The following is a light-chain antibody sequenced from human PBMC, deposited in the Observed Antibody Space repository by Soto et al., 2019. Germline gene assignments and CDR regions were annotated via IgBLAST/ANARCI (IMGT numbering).Light chain of an antibody. CDR3: QQYSERPLT. V-gene: IGKV3-15*01. CDR1: QSVSSN. Sequence: EIGMPQSPATLSVSSGERATLSCRASQSVSSNLAWYQQKSGQAPRLLIYGVSGRATGIPARFSGSGSGTEFTLTISSLQSEDSAVYFCQQYSERPLTFGQGARLEIK. CDR2: GVS. J-gene: IGKJ5*01.